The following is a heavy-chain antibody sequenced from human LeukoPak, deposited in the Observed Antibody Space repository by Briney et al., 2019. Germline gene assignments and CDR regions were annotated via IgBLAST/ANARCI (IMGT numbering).Heavy chain of an antibody. D-gene: IGHD2-15*01. J-gene: IGHJ4*02. CDR2: IYYRGST. Sequence: PSETLSLTCIVSGGSMSSFYWGWIRQPPGKGLEWIGYIYYRGSTDYNPSLKSRVTISVDTSKNQFSLKLSSVTAADTAVYYCARDVGGGPFFDYWGQGILVTVSS. CDR3: ARDVGGGPFFDY. CDR1: GGSMSSFY. V-gene: IGHV4-59*01.